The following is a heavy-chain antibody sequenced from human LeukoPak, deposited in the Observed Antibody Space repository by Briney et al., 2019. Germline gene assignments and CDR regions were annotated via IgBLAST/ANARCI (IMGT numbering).Heavy chain of an antibody. D-gene: IGHD5-24*01. V-gene: IGHV3-20*04. CDR1: GFTFDDYG. J-gene: IGHJ3*02. Sequence: GGSLRLSCAASGFTFDDYGMSWVRHAPGKGLEWVSGINWNGGSTGYADSVKGRFTISRDNAKNSLYLQMNSLRAEDTALYYCASPRRADGYNVADAFDIWGQGTMVTVSS. CDR2: INWNGGST. CDR3: ASPRRADGYNVADAFDI.